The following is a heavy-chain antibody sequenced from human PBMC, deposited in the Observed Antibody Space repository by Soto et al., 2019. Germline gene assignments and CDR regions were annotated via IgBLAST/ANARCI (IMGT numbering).Heavy chain of an antibody. CDR1: GYTFTSYA. CDR3: ARDPHCSGGSCDYYYYMDV. D-gene: IGHD2-15*01. J-gene: IGHJ6*03. V-gene: IGHV1-3*01. CDR2: INAGNGNT. Sequence: QVQLLQSGAEVKKPGASVKVSCKASGYTFTSYAMHWVRQAPGQRLELMGWINAGNGNTKYSQKFQGRVTITRDTSASTAYMELSSLRSEDTAVYYCARDPHCSGGSCDYYYYMDVWGKGTTVTVSS.